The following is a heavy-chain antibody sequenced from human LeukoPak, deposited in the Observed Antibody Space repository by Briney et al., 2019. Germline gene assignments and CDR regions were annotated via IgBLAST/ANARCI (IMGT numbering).Heavy chain of an antibody. V-gene: IGHV4-31*11. CDR1: GDSVTSGGYY. CDR2: ISNSGTT. Sequence: KASETLSLTCAVSGDSVTSGGYYWTWIRHHPGKGLEWIGYISNSGTTSYNPSLKSRVSISVDTSDNQFSLGLTSVTAADTAVYYCARDVVVTSSPDAFDIWGQGTMVTVSS. CDR3: ARDVVVTSSPDAFDI. D-gene: IGHD2-21*02. J-gene: IGHJ3*02.